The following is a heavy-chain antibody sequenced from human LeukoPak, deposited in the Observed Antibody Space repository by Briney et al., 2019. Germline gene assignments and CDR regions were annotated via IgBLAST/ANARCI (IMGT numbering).Heavy chain of an antibody. CDR2: ISAYNGNT. CDR3: ARETLVILAATKRSAFDI. J-gene: IGHJ3*02. Sequence: ASVKVSCKASGYTFTSYGISWVRQAPGQGLEWMGWISAYNGNTNYAQKLQGRVTMTTDTSTSTAYMELRSLRSDDTAVYYCARETLVILAATKRSAFDIWGQGTMVTVSS. CDR1: GYTFTSYG. V-gene: IGHV1-18*01. D-gene: IGHD1-14*01.